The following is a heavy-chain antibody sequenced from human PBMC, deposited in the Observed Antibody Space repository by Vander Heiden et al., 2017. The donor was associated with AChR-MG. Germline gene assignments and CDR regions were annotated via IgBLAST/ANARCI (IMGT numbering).Heavy chain of an antibody. CDR3: ARGTTVTTSDY. V-gene: IGHV3-66*01. CDR1: GFTVSSNY. J-gene: IGHJ4*02. CDR2: IYSGGST. Sequence: AASGFTVSSNYMSWVRQAPGKGLEWVSVIYSGGSTYDADSVKGRFTISRDNSKNTVYLQMNSMRVEDTAVYYCARGTTVTTSDYWGQGTLVTVSS. D-gene: IGHD4-17*01.